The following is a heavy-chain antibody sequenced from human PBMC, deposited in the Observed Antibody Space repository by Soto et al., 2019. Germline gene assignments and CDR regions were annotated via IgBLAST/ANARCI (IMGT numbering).Heavy chain of an antibody. J-gene: IGHJ6*02. V-gene: IGHV4-4*02. CDR1: GGSISSSYW. Sequence: SETLSLTCAVSGGSISSSYWWSWVRQPPGKGLEWIGEIYHSGSTNYNPPLKRRVTISVDKSKNQFSLKLSSVTAADTAVYSCARVSGSYYYGMDVWGQGTTVTVSS. CDR3: ARVSGSYYYGMDV. CDR2: IYHSGST. D-gene: IGHD3-10*01.